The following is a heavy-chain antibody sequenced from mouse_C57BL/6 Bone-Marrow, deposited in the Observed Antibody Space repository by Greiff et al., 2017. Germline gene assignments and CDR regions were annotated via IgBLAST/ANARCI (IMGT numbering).Heavy chain of an antibody. CDR2: IYWDDDK. CDR3: ARRTFYGSSSCYWYFDV. Sequence: QVTLKVSGPGILQSSQTLSLTCSFSGFSLSTSGMGVSWIRQPSGKGLEWLAHIYWDDDKRYNPSLKSRLTIPKDTSRNQVILKITSVDTADTATYDCARRTFYGSSSCYWYFDVWGTGTTVTVSS. CDR1: GFSLSTSGMG. D-gene: IGHD1-1*01. J-gene: IGHJ1*03. V-gene: IGHV8-12*01.